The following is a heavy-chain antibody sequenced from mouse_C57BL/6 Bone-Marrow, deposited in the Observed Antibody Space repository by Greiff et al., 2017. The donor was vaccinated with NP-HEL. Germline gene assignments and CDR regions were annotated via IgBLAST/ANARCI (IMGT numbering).Heavy chain of an antibody. Sequence: QVQLQQSGAELVRPGTSVKVSCKASGYAFTNYLIEWVKQRPGQGLEWIGVINPGSGGTNYNEKFKGKATLTADKSSSTAYMQLSSLTSEDSAVYFCARSGAHYYGLDYWVQGTTLTVSS. D-gene: IGHD1-2*01. CDR3: ARSGAHYYGLDY. J-gene: IGHJ2*01. CDR1: GYAFTNYL. CDR2: INPGSGGT. V-gene: IGHV1-54*01.